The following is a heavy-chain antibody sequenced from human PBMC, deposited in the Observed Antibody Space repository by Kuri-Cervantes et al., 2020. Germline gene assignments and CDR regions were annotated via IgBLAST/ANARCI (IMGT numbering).Heavy chain of an antibody. CDR3: ARVKGGGIDY. CDR2: IYTSGTT. CDR1: GGSFSGYY. J-gene: IGHJ4*02. V-gene: IGHV4-59*10. Sequence: SQTLSLTCAVYGGSFSGYYWSWIRQPAGKGLEWIGRIYTSGTTNYNPSLKSRVTISVDTSKNQFSLKLSSVTAADTATYYCARVKGGGIDYWGQGALVTVSS. D-gene: IGHD2-15*01.